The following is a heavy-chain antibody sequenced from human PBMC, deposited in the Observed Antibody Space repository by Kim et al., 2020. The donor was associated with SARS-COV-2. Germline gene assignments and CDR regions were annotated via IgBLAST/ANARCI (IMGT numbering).Heavy chain of an antibody. J-gene: IGHJ5*02. V-gene: IGHV1-2*02. CDR3: ASSDGEYNWFDP. Sequence: NYAQKFQGRVTMTRDTSISTAYMELSRLRSDDTAVYYCASSDGEYNWFDPWGQGTLVTVSS. D-gene: IGHD2-15*01.